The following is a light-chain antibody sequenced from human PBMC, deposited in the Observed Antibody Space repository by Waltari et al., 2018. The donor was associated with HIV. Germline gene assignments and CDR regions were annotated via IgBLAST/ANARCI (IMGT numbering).Light chain of an antibody. CDR1: QTLLNN. Sequence: IDMTPSPPSLPVTPGEPHPFPCRSSQTLLNNLQKPGQAPQLLIYLGSNWVSGAPYRISGSGSGTDFTLKISSVEADDFAIFSARNFHNQPVTFAHVTRVDI. V-gene: IGKV2-28*01. CDR3: RNFHNQPVT. J-gene: IGKJ5*01. CDR2: LGS.